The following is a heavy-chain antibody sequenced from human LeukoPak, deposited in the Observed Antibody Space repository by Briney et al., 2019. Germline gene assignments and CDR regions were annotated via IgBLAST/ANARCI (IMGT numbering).Heavy chain of an antibody. CDR1: GGTFSSYA. Sequence: SVKVSCKASGGTFSSYAISWVRQAPGQGLEWMGRIIPILGIANYAQKFQGRVTITADKSTSTACMELSSLRSEDTAVYYCARGVPLTYYYDSSGYYFNWFDPWGQGTLVTVSS. CDR3: ARGVPLTYYYDSSGYYFNWFDP. D-gene: IGHD3-22*01. CDR2: IIPILGIA. V-gene: IGHV1-69*04. J-gene: IGHJ5*02.